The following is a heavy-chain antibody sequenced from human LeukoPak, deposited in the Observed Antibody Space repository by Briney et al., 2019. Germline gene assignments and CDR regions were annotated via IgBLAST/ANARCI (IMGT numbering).Heavy chain of an antibody. Sequence: SETLSLTCAVYGGSFSGYYWSWIRQPPGKGLEWIGEINHSGSTNYNPSLKSRVTISVDTSKNQFSLKLSSVTAADTAVYYCARGRITGTISFDYRGQGTLVTVSS. CDR3: ARGRITGTISFDY. D-gene: IGHD1-7*01. CDR2: INHSGST. CDR1: GGSFSGYY. J-gene: IGHJ4*02. V-gene: IGHV4-34*01.